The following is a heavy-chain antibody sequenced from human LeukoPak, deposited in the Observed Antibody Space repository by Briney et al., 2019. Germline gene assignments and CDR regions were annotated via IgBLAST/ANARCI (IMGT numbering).Heavy chain of an antibody. V-gene: IGHV4-30-4*01. CDR1: GGSISSGDYY. CDR2: IYYSGST. D-gene: IGHD2-2*01. J-gene: IGHJ4*02. Sequence: KASKTLSLTCTVSGGSISSGDYYWSWIRQPPGKGLEWIGYIYYSGSTYYNPSLKSRVTISVDTSKNQFSLKLSSVTAADTAVYYCARAPAGDPIDYWGQGTLVTVSS. CDR3: ARAPAGDPIDY.